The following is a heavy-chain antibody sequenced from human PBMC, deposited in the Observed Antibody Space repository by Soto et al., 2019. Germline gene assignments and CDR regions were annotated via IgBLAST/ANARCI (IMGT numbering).Heavy chain of an antibody. CDR2: ISYDGSNK. J-gene: IGHJ4*02. V-gene: IGHV3-30-3*01. CDR1: GFTFSSYA. CDR3: ARDQGVGEKGVFDY. D-gene: IGHD1-26*01. Sequence: QVQLVESGGGVVQPGRSLRLSCAASGFTFSSYAMHWVRQAPGKGLEWVVVISYDGSNKYYADSVKGRFTISRDNSKNTLYLQMNSLRAEDTAVYYCARDQGVGEKGVFDYWGQGTLVTVSS.